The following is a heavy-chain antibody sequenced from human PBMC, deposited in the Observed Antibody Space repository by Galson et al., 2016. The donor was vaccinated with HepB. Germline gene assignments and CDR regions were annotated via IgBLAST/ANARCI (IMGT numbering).Heavy chain of an antibody. CDR2: VYYSGST. CDR1: GGAISRSSYY. J-gene: IGHJ4*02. Sequence: SETLSLTCTVSGGAISRSSYYWGWIRQPPGKGLGWIGSVYYSGSTYSNPSLNSRVTISVDASKNQFSRRLRSVTAADTAVYYCASGAGMVTEIDYWGQGTLVTVSS. CDR3: ASGAGMVTEIDY. V-gene: IGHV4-39*01. D-gene: IGHD5-18*01.